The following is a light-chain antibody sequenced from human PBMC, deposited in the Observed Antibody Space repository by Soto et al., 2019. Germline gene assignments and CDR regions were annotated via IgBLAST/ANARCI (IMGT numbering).Light chain of an antibody. Sequence: SVLTQPPSMSGAPGQGVTISCTGSSSNIGAGYDVHWYQQVPGTAPKLLIYGNTNRPSGVPDRFSASKSGTSASLAISGLQAEDEADYYCQSYESSLSGWIFGGGTKLTVL. CDR1: SSNIGAGYD. CDR3: QSYESSLSGWI. CDR2: GNT. J-gene: IGLJ2*01. V-gene: IGLV1-40*01.